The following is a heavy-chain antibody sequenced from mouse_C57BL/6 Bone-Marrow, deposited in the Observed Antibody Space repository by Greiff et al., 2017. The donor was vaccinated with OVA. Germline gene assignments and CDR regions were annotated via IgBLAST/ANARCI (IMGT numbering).Heavy chain of an antibody. J-gene: IGHJ2*01. CDR1: GYTFTDYE. Sequence: VQLQESGAELVRPGASVTLSCKASGYTFTDYEMHWVKQTPVHGLEWIGAIDPETGGTAYNQKFKGKAILTADKSSSTAYMELRSLISEDSAVYYCTRGIYDAYHGDYWGQGTTLTVSS. V-gene: IGHV1-15*01. CDR3: TRGIYDAYHGDY. D-gene: IGHD2-3*01. CDR2: IDPETGGT.